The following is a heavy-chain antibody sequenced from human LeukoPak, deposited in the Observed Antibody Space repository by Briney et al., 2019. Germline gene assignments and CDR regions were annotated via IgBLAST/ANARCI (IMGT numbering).Heavy chain of an antibody. D-gene: IGHD3-10*01. J-gene: IGHJ4*02. Sequence: GASVKVSCKVSGYTLTELSMHWVRQAPGKGLEWMGGFDPEDGETIYAQKFQGRVTMTRNTSISTAYMELSSLRSEDTAVYYCARGSSVFGITKYDYWGQGTLVTVSS. CDR1: GYTLTELS. CDR3: ARGSSVFGITKYDY. CDR2: FDPEDGET. V-gene: IGHV1-24*01.